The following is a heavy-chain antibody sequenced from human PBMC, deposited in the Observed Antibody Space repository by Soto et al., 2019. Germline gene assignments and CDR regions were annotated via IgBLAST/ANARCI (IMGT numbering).Heavy chain of an antibody. CDR1: GGTFSSYA. CDR3: ARDGAGVSCYWCADYYYGMDV. V-gene: IGHV1-69*06. CDR2: IIPIFGTA. J-gene: IGHJ6*02. Sequence: QVQLVQSGAEVKKPGSSVKVSCKASGGTFSSYAISWVRQAPGQGLEWMGGIIPIFGTANYAQKFQGRGTITADKSTSTAYMEQSSLRSEDTAVYYSARDGAGVSCYWCADYYYGMDVWGQGTTVTVSS. D-gene: IGHD2-15*01.